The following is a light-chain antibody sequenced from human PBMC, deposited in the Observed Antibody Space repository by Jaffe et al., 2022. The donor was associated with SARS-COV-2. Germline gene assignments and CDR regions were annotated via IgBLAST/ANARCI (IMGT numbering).Light chain of an antibody. CDR1: QDISNW. CDR3: QQANSFPFT. Sequence: DIQMTQSPSSVSASVGDRVTITCRASQDISNWLAWYQQKPGKAPNLLIYAASTLQSGVPSRFSGSGSGTGFTLIIDSLQPEDFATYYCQQANSFPFTFGGGTKVE. V-gene: IGKV1-12*01. J-gene: IGKJ4*01. CDR2: AAS.